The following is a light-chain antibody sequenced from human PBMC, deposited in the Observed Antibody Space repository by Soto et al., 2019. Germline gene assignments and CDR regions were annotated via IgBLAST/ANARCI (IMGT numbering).Light chain of an antibody. Sequence: IQMTQSPSTLSASIGDRVTITCRASQSINNRLAWYQQMPGKAPNLLIYDASSLESGVPSRFRGSGSETEFTLTISGLQPDDFATYYCQQYNSYSGTFGQGTKVDIK. CDR2: DAS. V-gene: IGKV1-5*01. CDR3: QQYNSYSGT. J-gene: IGKJ1*01. CDR1: QSINNR.